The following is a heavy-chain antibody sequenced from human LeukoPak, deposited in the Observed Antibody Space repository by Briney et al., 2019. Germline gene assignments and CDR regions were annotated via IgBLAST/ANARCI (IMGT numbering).Heavy chain of an antibody. CDR1: GYTFTSYG. CDR3: ARVRLLLWFGESLLDWFDP. V-gene: IGHV1-18*01. D-gene: IGHD3-10*01. Sequence: ASVKVSCKASGYTFTSYGISWVRQAPGQGLEWMGWISAYNGNTNYAQKLQGRVTMTTDTSTSTAYMELRSLRSDDAAVYYCARVRLLLWFGESLLDWFDPWGQGTLVTVSS. CDR2: ISAYNGNT. J-gene: IGHJ5*02.